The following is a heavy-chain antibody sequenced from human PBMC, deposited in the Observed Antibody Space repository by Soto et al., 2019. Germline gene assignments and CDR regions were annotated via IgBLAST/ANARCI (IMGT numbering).Heavy chain of an antibody. Sequence: SETLSLTCTVSGDSISSSGYYWSWIRQHPGKGLEWIGFIYYSGSTYYNPSLKSRVIISVDTSKNQFSLKLSSVTAADTAVYYCARESLRTGNAAFDIWGQGTMVTVSS. CDR2: IYYSGST. CDR1: GDSISSSGYY. CDR3: ARESLRTGNAAFDI. D-gene: IGHD3-9*01. V-gene: IGHV4-31*03. J-gene: IGHJ3*02.